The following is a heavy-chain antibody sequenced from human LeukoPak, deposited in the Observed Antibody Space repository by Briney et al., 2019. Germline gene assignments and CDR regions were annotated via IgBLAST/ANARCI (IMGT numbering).Heavy chain of an antibody. CDR1: GFTFSSYG. V-gene: IGHV3-33*08. CDR2: IWYDGSNK. CDR3: ARDPGIVVVPAPRGYYYGMDV. Sequence: GRSLRLSCAASGFTFSSYGMHWVRQAPGKGLEWVAVIWYDGSNKYYADSVKGRFTISRDNSKNTLYLQMNSLRAEDTAVYYCARDPGIVVVPAPRGYYYGMDVWGQGTTVTVSS. J-gene: IGHJ6*02. D-gene: IGHD2-2*01.